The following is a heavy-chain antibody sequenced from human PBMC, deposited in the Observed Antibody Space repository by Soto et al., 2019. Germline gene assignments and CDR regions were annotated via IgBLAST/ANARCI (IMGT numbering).Heavy chain of an antibody. CDR1: GGSISSRTFW. D-gene: IGHD4-4*01. V-gene: IGHV4-39*01. CDR3: ARHTRDDYNYGGSGIFDY. Sequence: QLQLQESGPGLVKPSETLSLTCSVSGGSISSRTFWWAWIRQPPGKGLEWIGDMYYSGSSYSSPSLKSRVTLSVDTSKNQLSLKLNSVNAADTAVYYCARHTRDDYNYGGSGIFDYWGQGTLVTVSS. J-gene: IGHJ4*02. CDR2: MYYSGSS.